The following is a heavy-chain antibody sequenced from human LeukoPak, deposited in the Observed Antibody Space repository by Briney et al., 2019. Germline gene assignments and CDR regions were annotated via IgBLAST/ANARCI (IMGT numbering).Heavy chain of an antibody. CDR3: ARDGRVTMVRGVILGYYYYGMDV. CDR1: GYTFTSYG. J-gene: IGHJ6*02. D-gene: IGHD3-10*01. Sequence: ASVKVSCKASGYTFTSYGISWVRQAPGQGLEWMGIINPSGGSTSYAQKFQGRVTMTRDTSTSTVYMELSSLRSEDTAVYYCARDGRVTMVRGVILGYYYYGMDVWGQGTTVTVSS. CDR2: INPSGGST. V-gene: IGHV1-46*01.